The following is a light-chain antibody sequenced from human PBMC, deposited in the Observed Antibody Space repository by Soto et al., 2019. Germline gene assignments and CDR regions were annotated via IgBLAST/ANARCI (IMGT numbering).Light chain of an antibody. V-gene: IGKV1D-12*01. Sequence: DIQMTQSPSSVSASIGDTVTITCRASQDISTLLAWYQQKPGKAPKLLIYGASTLESGVPSRFSGRGSGTDFTLTISSLQPEDFATYYCQQSYSSPPTFGQGTKVEIK. CDR3: QQSYSSPPT. CDR2: GAS. CDR1: QDISTL. J-gene: IGKJ1*01.